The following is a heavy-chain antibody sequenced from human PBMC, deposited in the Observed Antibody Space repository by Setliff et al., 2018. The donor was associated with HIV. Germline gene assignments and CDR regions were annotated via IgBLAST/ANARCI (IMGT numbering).Heavy chain of an antibody. D-gene: IGHD3-16*01. CDR2: ISGISDKI. CDR1: GFTFDDYG. CDR3: ARDLWGRAPDY. Sequence: GGSLRLSCAASGFTFDDYGMSWLRQAPGKGLEWVADISGISDKIKYVDSVKGRFTISRDNSRNMVYLQMNSLRAEDTAVYYCARDLWGRAPDYWGQGTLVTVSS. J-gene: IGHJ4*02. V-gene: IGHV3-23*01.